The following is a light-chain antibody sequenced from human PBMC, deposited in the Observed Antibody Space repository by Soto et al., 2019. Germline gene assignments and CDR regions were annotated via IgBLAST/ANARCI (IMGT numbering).Light chain of an antibody. V-gene: IGLV2-14*01. CDR1: SSDVGGYNY. CDR2: EVS. CDR3: SSYTSSSTNV. Sequence: QSVLTQPASVSGSPGQSITISCTGTSSDVGGYNYVSWYQQHPGKAPKLMIYEVSKRPSGVSNRFSGSKSGNTASLTISGLQAEDEADYYCSSYTSSSTNVFGTGTKFTVL. J-gene: IGLJ1*01.